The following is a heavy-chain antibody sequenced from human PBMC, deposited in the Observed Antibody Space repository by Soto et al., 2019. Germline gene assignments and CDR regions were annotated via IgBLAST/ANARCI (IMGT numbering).Heavy chain of an antibody. V-gene: IGHV4-39*01. CDR1: GGSISSSSYY. CDR3: ARQLEVMTTVTSKKDY. Sequence: SETLSLTCTVSGGSISSSSYYWGWIRQPPGKGLEWIGSIYYSGSTYYNPSLKSRVTISVDTSKNQFSLKLSSVTAADTAVYYCARQLEVMTTVTSKKDYWGQGTLVTVSS. CDR2: IYYSGST. J-gene: IGHJ4*02. D-gene: IGHD4-17*01.